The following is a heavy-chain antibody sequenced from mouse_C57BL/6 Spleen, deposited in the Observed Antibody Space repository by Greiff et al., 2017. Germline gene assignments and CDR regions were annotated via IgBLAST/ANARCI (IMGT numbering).Heavy chain of an antibody. CDR3: ARNGYSNPDWYFDV. CDR2: IWTGGGT. J-gene: IGHJ1*03. CDR1: GFSLTSYA. V-gene: IGHV2-9-1*01. Sequence: VQLVESGPGLVAPSQSLSITCTVSGFSLTSYAISWVRQPPGKGLEWLGVIWTGGGTNYNSALKSRLSISKDNSKSQVFLKMNSLQTDDTARYYCARNGYSNPDWYFDVWGTGTTVTVSS. D-gene: IGHD2-5*01.